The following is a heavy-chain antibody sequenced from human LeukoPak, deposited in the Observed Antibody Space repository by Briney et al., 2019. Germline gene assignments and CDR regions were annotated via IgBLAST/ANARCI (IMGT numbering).Heavy chain of an antibody. CDR1: GDSISSYY. J-gene: IGHJ1*01. Sequence: SETLSLTCTVSGDSISSYYWSWIRQPPGKGLEWIGYVYYSGSTNYNPSLKSRVTISVDTSKNQFSLMLSSVTAADTAVYYCAKAAYYYDSGGYYYGYFQRWGQGTLVTVSS. D-gene: IGHD3-22*01. CDR3: AKAAYYYDSGGYYYGYFQR. V-gene: IGHV4-59*01. CDR2: VYYSGST.